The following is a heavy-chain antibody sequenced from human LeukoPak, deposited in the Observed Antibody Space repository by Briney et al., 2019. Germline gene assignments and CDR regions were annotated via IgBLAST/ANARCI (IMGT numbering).Heavy chain of an antibody. D-gene: IGHD6-13*01. V-gene: IGHV4-4*07. J-gene: IGHJ6*03. CDR2: IYSSGST. CDR3: TRVGAYSSNWYDMYYYHYSMDV. CDR1: SGSISSYY. Sequence: PSETLSLTCTVSSGSISSYYWSWIRQPAGKGLEWIGRIYSSGSTNYNPSLKSRVTMSVDMSKNQFSLKLSSVTAADTAVYYCTRVGAYSSNWYDMYYYHYSMDVWGKGTTVT.